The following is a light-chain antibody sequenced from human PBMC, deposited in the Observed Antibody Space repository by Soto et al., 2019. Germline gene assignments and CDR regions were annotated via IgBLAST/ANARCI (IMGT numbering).Light chain of an antibody. CDR2: ETT. V-gene: IGLV2-23*01. CDR3: CSYVSTSTPLV. Sequence: QSALAQPASVSGSPGQSVTISCTGSSSDVGNSNLVSWFQQAPGKAPKLIIYETTERPSGVSGRFSGSKSGDTASLTISALQAEDEAVYYCCSYVSTSTPLVFGGGTKLTVL. CDR1: SSDVGNSNL. J-gene: IGLJ2*01.